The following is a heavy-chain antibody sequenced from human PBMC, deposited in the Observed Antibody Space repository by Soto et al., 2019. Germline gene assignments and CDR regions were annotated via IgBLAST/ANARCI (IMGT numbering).Heavy chain of an antibody. V-gene: IGHV4-61*08. CDR2: IYSSGSA. J-gene: IGHJ4*02. Sequence: SETLSLTCTVSGDSVSSGGYYWSWIRQPPGKGLEWIGYIYSSGSANYNPSLKSRVTISVDTSKNQFSLKLSSVTAADTAVYYCARGVGYYDSSGYYSPFDYWGQGTLVTVSS. CDR1: GDSVSSGGYY. D-gene: IGHD3-22*01. CDR3: ARGVGYYDSSGYYSPFDY.